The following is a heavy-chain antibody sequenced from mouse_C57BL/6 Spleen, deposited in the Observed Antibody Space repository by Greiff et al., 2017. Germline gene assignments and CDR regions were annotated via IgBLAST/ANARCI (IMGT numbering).Heavy chain of an antibody. CDR1: GFTFSDYY. CDR2: ISNGGGST. CDR3: ARGGSNCKYYAMDY. D-gene: IGHD2-5*01. J-gene: IGHJ4*01. V-gene: IGHV5-12*01. Sequence: EVQLVESGGGLVQPGGSLKLSCAASGFTFSDYYMYWVRQTPEKRLEWVAYISNGGGSTYYPDTVKGRFTISRDNAKNTLYLQMSRLKSEDTAMYYWARGGSNCKYYAMDYWGQGTSVTVAS.